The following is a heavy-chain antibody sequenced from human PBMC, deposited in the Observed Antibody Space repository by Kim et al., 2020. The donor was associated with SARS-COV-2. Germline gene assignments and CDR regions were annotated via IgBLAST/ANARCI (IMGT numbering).Heavy chain of an antibody. J-gene: IGHJ4*02. V-gene: IGHV3-15*01. D-gene: IGHD6-19*01. CDR1: GFIFTNAW. CDR3: TIEGGSGRIHFDY. Sequence: GGSLRLSCAAASGFIFTNAWMSWVRQAPGKGLEWVGRIKSKIDGGTVNYAAPVKGRFTISRDDSKNTLYLQMDSLKSEDTAVYYCTIEGGSGRIHFDYWGQGTLVTVS. CDR2: IKSKIDGGTV.